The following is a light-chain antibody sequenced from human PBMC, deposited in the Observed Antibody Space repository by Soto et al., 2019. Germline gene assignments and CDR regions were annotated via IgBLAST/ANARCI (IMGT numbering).Light chain of an antibody. CDR1: QSISSD. V-gene: IGKV3-15*01. CDR3: QQYNNWPPIT. CDR2: GAS. J-gene: IGKJ5*01. Sequence: ETVMTQSPATLSVSPGERATLSCRASQSISSDLAWYQQKPGQAPRLLIYGASTTATGIPGRFSGSGSGREFTLTISSLQSEDFAVYYCQQYNNWPPITFGQGTRLEIK.